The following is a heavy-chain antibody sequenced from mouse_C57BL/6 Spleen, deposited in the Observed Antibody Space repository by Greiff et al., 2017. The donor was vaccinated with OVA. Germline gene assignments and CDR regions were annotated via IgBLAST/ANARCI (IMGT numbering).Heavy chain of an antibody. CDR1: GFNIKDYY. V-gene: IGHV14-2*01. Sequence: VQLQQSGAGLVKPGASVKLSCTASGFNIKDYYMHWVKQRTEQGLEWIGRIDPEDGETKYAPKLQGKATITADTSSNTAYLQLSSLTSDDTAVYYCVRGLYSSFAYWGQGTLVTVSA. J-gene: IGHJ3*01. CDR3: VRGLYSSFAY. D-gene: IGHD2-5*01. CDR2: IDPEDGET.